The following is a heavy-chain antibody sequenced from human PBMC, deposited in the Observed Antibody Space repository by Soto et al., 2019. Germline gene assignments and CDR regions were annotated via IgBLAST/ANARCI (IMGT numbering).Heavy chain of an antibody. CDR2: VSHDGRNT. CDR1: GFTFSDYA. J-gene: IGHJ4*02. CDR3: AKGGRQWLVTSDFNY. Sequence: VQLVESGGGVVQPGRSLRLSCAASGFTFSDYAMHWVRQAPGKGLEWVAVVSHDGRNTHYADSVKGRFTSSRDSSKNTVSLEMTSLRAEDTAVYYCAKGGRQWLVTSDFNYWGQGALVTVSS. D-gene: IGHD6-19*01. V-gene: IGHV3-30*18.